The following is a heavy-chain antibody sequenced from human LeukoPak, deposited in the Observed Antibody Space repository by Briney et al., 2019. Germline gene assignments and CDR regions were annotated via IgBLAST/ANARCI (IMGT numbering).Heavy chain of an antibody. CDR1: GFPFSNYW. D-gene: IGHD6-13*01. CDR2: VNSDGSTT. CDR3: ARGYYSSSRFDS. Sequence: GGSLRLSCAASGFPFSNYWMHWVRQAPGKALVWVSRVNSDGSTTNYADSVKGRFTISRDNAENTLYMRMNSLRPEDTAVYYCARGYYSSSRFDSWGQGTLVTVSS. J-gene: IGHJ4*02. V-gene: IGHV3-74*01.